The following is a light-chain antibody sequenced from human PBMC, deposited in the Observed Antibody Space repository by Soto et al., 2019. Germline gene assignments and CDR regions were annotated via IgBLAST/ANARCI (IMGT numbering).Light chain of an antibody. V-gene: IGLV2-23*03. CDR3: CSYAGSPTFA. CDR1: SSDVWSHDL. J-gene: IGLJ2*01. CDR2: EGS. Sequence: QSALTQPASVSGSPGQSITISCTGTSSDVWSHDLVSWYQQYPGKAPKLMIYEGSKRPSGVSNRFSGSQSGTTASLTISGLQAEDEADYYCCSYAGSPTFAFGGGTKVTVL.